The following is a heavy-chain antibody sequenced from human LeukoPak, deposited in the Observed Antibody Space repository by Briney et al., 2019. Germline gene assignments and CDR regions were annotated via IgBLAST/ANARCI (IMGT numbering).Heavy chain of an antibody. V-gene: IGHV4-4*07. CDR2: IYSTGST. D-gene: IGHD6-13*01. Sequence: SETLSLTCTVSGGSFSSYYWSWIRQPAGKGLQWLRRIYSTGSTNYNPSLKSRVTMSVDTSKNQFSLRLRSVTAADTAVYYCARQIASAGTAGFDFWGQGALVTVSS. CDR1: GGSFSSYY. CDR3: ARQIASAGTAGFDF. J-gene: IGHJ4*02.